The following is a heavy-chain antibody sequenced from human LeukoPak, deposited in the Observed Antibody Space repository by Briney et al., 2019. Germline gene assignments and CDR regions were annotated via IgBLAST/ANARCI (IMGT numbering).Heavy chain of an antibody. J-gene: IGHJ5*02. CDR1: GASINNYY. D-gene: IGHD6-19*01. Sequence: PSETLSLTCTVSGASINNYYWSWIRQPPGKGLEWIGYIYYSGSTNYNPSLKSRVTISVDTSKNQFSLKLSSVTAADTAVYYCARDKGSLAIDPWGQGTLVTVSS. CDR3: ARDKGSLAIDP. CDR2: IYYSGST. V-gene: IGHV4-59*01.